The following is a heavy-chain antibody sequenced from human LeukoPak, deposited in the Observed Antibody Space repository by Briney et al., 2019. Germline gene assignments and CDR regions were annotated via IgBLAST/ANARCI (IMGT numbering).Heavy chain of an antibody. CDR1: VFILDDYA. J-gene: IGHJ6*03. Sequence: GRCLSLSRAPSVFILDDYAMHWVRQAPGKGVGWVLDICWISDSIDSANSVKGRFTISRDNAKNSLYRQMNRLTTEDMALYYCAKGGGGRLIYYYYMDVWGKGTTVTVSS. CDR2: ICWISDSI. V-gene: IGHV3-9*03. D-gene: IGHD3-16*01. CDR3: AKGGGGRLIYYYYMDV.